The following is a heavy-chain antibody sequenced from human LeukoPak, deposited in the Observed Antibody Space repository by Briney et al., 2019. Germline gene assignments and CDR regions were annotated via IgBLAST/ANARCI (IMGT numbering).Heavy chain of an antibody. Sequence: SETLSLTCTVSGDSISSGDYYWSWIRQPPGKGMEWIEYIYYSGSTYYNPSLKSQLTKSVERTKNQFSLKLSSLTAADTAVYYCARDPKRGYCSSTSCGGDAFDIWGQGTMVTVSS. J-gene: IGHJ3*02. CDR2: IYYSGST. CDR1: GDSISSGDYY. V-gene: IGHV4-30-4*01. D-gene: IGHD2-2*01. CDR3: ARDPKRGYCSSTSCGGDAFDI.